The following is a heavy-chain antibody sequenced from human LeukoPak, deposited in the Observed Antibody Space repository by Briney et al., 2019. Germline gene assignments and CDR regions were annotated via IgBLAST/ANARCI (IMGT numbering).Heavy chain of an antibody. D-gene: IGHD4-23*01. CDR2: ISGSGGST. CDR3: AKAFRGGNSGDAFDI. Sequence: GGSLRLSCGASGFTFSSYAMSWVRQAPGKGLEWVSAISGSGGSTYYADSVKGRFTISRDNSKNTLYLQMNSLRAEDTAVYYCAKAFRGGNSGDAFDIWGQGTMVTVSS. CDR1: GFTFSSYA. J-gene: IGHJ3*02. V-gene: IGHV3-23*01.